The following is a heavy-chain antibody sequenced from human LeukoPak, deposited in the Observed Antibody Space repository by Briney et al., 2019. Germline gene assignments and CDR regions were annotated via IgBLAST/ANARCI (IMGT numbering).Heavy chain of an antibody. J-gene: IGHJ4*02. CDR3: ARAYSRSYSHFDD. CDR2: IYTSGST. CDR1: GGSISGYY. V-gene: IGHV4-4*09. D-gene: IGHD1-26*01. Sequence: PSETLSLTCTVSGGSISGYYWSWIRQPPGKGLEWIGYIYTSGSTNYNPSLKSRVTISVDTSKDQFSLRLSSVTAADTAMYFCARAYSRSYSHFDDWGQGTLVTVSS.